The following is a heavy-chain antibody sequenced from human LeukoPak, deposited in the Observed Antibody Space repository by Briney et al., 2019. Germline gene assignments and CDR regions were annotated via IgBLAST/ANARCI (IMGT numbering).Heavy chain of an antibody. CDR1: GFIFDDYA. Sequence: PGRSLRLSCAASGFIFDDYAMHWVRHAPGKGLEWVSDISWNSGTIDYADSVKGRFTISRDNAKNSLYLQMNSLRAEDTALYYCAKAGCSSTTCYTNCWGQGTLVTVSS. D-gene: IGHD2-2*02. V-gene: IGHV3-9*01. CDR2: ISWNSGTI. CDR3: AKAGCSSTTCYTNC. J-gene: IGHJ4*02.